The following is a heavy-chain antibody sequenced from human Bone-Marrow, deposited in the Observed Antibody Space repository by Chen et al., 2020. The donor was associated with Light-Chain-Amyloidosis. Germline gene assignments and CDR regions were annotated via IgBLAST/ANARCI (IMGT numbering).Heavy chain of an antibody. CDR2: IYPDDSDA. D-gene: IGHD5-12*01. J-gene: IGHJ4*02. CDR1: GYTFPNYW. V-gene: IGHV5-51*01. CDR3: ARRRDGSNFDY. Sequence: EVQLEQSGPEVKKPGESLKISCKGSGYTFPNYWIGWVRQMPGKGLEWMGVIYPDDSDAIYRPSFEGQVTISADKSITTAYLPWRSLKASDTAMYYCARRRDGSNFDYWGQGTLVTVSS.